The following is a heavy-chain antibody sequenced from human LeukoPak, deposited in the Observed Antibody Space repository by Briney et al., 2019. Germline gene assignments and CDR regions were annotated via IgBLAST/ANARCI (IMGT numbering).Heavy chain of an antibody. D-gene: IGHD6-13*01. V-gene: IGHV5-51*01. Sequence: GESLKISCKGSGYSFTNYWIGWVRQMPGKGLEWMGVIYPGDSDTRYSPSFQGQVTISADKSISTAYLQWSSLKASDTALYYCARHSSSWYDNFDYWGQGTLVTVSS. CDR2: IYPGDSDT. CDR1: GYSFTNYW. CDR3: ARHSSSWYDNFDY. J-gene: IGHJ4*02.